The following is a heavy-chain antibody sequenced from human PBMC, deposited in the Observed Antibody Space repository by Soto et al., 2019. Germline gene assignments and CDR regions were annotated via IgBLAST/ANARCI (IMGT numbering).Heavy chain of an antibody. CDR3: ARSSSSWYVPYFDY. D-gene: IGHD6-13*01. J-gene: IGHJ4*02. CDR2: ISSSGSTI. V-gene: IGHV3-11*01. CDR1: GFTFSDYY. Sequence: RGSLRLSCAASGFTFSDYYMSWIRQAPGKGLEWVSYISSSGSTIYYADSVKGRFTISRDNAKNSLYLQMNSLRAEDTAVYYCARSSSSWYVPYFDYWGQGTLVTVSS.